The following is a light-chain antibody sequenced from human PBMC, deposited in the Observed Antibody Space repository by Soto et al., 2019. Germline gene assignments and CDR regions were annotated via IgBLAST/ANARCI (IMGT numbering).Light chain of an antibody. CDR1: QIVRSH. Sequence: EIVMTQSPATLSVSPGERATLSCRASQIVRSHLAWYQQKPGQPPRLLIYGASTRATGIPARFSGSGFGTEFTLTISSLQSEDFAVYYCQQYKNWPLFGQGTRLENK. J-gene: IGKJ5*01. CDR3: QQYKNWPL. CDR2: GAS. V-gene: IGKV3-15*01.